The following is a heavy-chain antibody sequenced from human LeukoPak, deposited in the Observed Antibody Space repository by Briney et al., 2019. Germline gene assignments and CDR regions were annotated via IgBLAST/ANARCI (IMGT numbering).Heavy chain of an antibody. CDR1: GFTLSTYW. Sequence: GGSLRLSCVASGFTLSTYWMHWVRQVPGKGLVWVSRIDSDGSRRTYADSVKGRFTISRDNAKNTLYLQMNSLRDEDTAVYYCVRALYAAGNYYYPGDCWGQGTLVTVSS. J-gene: IGHJ4*02. V-gene: IGHV3-74*01. D-gene: IGHD3-10*01. CDR3: VRALYAAGNYYYPGDC. CDR2: IDSDGSRR.